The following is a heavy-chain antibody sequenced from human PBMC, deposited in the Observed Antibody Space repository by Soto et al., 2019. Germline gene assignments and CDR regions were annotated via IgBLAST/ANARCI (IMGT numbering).Heavy chain of an antibody. CDR3: AREVRPTIDYYYYGMDV. V-gene: IGHV4-31*03. D-gene: IGHD5-12*01. J-gene: IGHJ6*02. CDR1: GGSISSGGYY. Sequence: SETLSLTCTVSGGSISSGGYYWSWIRQHPGKGLEWIGYIYYSGSTYYNPSLKGRVTISVDTSKNQFSLKLSSVTAADTAVYYCAREVRPTIDYYYYGMDVWGQGTTVTVSS. CDR2: IYYSGST.